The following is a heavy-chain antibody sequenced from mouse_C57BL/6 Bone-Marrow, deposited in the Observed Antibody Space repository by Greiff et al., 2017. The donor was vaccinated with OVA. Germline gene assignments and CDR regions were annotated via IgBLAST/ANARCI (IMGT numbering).Heavy chain of an antibody. D-gene: IGHD1-1*01. CDR1: GFTFSDYY. J-gene: IGHJ1*03. CDR2: INYDGSST. Sequence: EVMLVESEGGLVQPGSSMKLSCTASGFTFSDYYMAWVRQVPEKGLEWVANINYDGSSTYYLDSLKSRFIISRDNAKNILYLQMSSLKSEDTATYYCARGTTVVANWYFDVWGTGTTVTVSS. CDR3: ARGTTVVANWYFDV. V-gene: IGHV5-16*01.